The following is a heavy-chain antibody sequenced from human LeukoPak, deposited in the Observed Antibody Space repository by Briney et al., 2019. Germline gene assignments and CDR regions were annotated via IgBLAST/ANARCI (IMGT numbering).Heavy chain of an antibody. CDR1: GGSFSGYY. CDR2: INHSGST. Sequence: SETLSLTCAVYGGSFSGYYWSWIRQPPGKGLEWIGEINHSGSTNYNPSLKSRVTISVDTSKNQFSLKLSSVTAADTAVYYCARVAVTIASYYYYMDVWGKGTTVTVSS. J-gene: IGHJ6*03. D-gene: IGHD4-11*01. V-gene: IGHV4-34*01. CDR3: ARVAVTIASYYYYMDV.